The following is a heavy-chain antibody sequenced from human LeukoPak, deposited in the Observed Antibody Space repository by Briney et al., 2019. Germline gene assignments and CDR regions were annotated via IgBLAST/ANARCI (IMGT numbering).Heavy chain of an antibody. CDR1: GYTFTIYG. V-gene: IGHV1-18*01. D-gene: IGHD3-22*01. CDR3: ARAPSSGYSLWSDY. Sequence: ASVTVSFKASGYTFTIYGISWVRQAPGQGLEWMGWISAYNGNTNYAQWLQGRVTMTTDTSTSTAYMELRSLKSDDTAVYYCARAPSSGYSLWSDYWGQGTLVTVAS. J-gene: IGHJ4*02. CDR2: ISAYNGNT.